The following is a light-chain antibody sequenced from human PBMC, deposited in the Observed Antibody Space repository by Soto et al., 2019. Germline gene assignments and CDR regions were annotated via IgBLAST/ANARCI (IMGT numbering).Light chain of an antibody. J-gene: IGLJ1*01. CDR3: AAWDDSLSGRYV. CDR1: SSNIGSNY. CDR2: RNN. V-gene: IGLV1-47*01. Sequence: QSVLTQPPSASGTPGQRVTISCSGSSSNIGSNYVYWYQQLPGTAPKLLIYRNNQRPSGVPDRFSGSKSGTSASLAISGLRSEDEAGYYCAAWDDSLSGRYVFGTGTKLTVL.